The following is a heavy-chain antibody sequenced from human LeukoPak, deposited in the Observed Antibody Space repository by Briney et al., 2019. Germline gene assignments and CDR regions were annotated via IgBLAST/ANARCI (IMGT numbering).Heavy chain of an antibody. D-gene: IGHD5-24*01. CDR3: ALRVGRDGYKG. CDR2: IYPGDSDT. J-gene: IGHJ3*01. Sequence: GESLKISCQGSGYKFTNYWIGWVRQLPGKGPEWMGIIYPGDSDTRYSPSIQGQVTISADTSISTAYLQWNSLKSSDTAMYYCALRVGRDGYKGWGQGTMVTVSS. CDR1: GYKFTNYW. V-gene: IGHV5-51*01.